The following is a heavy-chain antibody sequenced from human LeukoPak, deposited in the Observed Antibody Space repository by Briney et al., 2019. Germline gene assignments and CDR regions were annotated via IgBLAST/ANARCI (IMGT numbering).Heavy chain of an antibody. CDR3: AKAGAVVVVAAKYFDY. Sequence: PGGSLRLSCAASGFTFSSYSMNWVRQAPGKGLEWVSSISSSSSYIYYADSVKGRFTISRDNTKNSLYLQMNSLRAEDTAVYYCAKAGAVVVVAAKYFDYWGQGTLVTVSS. CDR2: ISSSSSYI. CDR1: GFTFSSYS. J-gene: IGHJ4*02. D-gene: IGHD2-15*01. V-gene: IGHV3-21*04.